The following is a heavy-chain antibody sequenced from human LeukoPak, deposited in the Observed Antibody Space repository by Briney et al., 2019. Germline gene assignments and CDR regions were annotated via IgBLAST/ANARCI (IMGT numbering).Heavy chain of an antibody. J-gene: IGHJ4*02. D-gene: IGHD4-17*01. CDR2: ISGSGASK. CDR1: GFTFNSYA. CDR3: AKVDYYGDYCHPGFDY. V-gene: IGHV3-23*01. Sequence: GGSLRLSCAASGFTFNSYAMSWVRQAPGKGLEWVSFISGSGASKYYADSVKGRFTISRDNSKNTVYLQTNSLRAEDTAVYYCAKVDYYGDYCHPGFDYWGQGTLVTVSS.